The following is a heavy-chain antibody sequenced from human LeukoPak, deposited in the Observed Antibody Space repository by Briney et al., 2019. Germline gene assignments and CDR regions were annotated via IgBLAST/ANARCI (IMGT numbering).Heavy chain of an antibody. D-gene: IGHD3-3*01. V-gene: IGHV3-23*01. CDR1: GFTFSSYA. CDR2: FSGSGGST. J-gene: IGHJ5*02. CDR3: ARDVRFLEWLPVNWFDP. Sequence: GGSLRLSCAASGFTFSSYAMSWVRQAPGKGLECISGFSGSGGSTYYADSVKGRFTISRDNAKNSLYLQMNSLRAEDTAVYYCARDVRFLEWLPVNWFDPWGQGTLVTVSS.